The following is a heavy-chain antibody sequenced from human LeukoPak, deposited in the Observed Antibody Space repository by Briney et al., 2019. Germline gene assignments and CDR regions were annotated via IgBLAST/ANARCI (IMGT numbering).Heavy chain of an antibody. CDR3: AKDEYSSSWYYYYYGMDV. CDR2: ISYDGSNK. J-gene: IGHJ6*04. Sequence: GGSLRLSCAASGFTFSSYGMHWVRQAPGKGLEWVAVISYDGSNKYYADSVKGRFTISRDNSKNTLYLQKNSLRAEDTAVYYCAKDEYSSSWYYYYYGMDVWGKGTTVTVSS. V-gene: IGHV3-30*18. D-gene: IGHD6-13*01. CDR1: GFTFSSYG.